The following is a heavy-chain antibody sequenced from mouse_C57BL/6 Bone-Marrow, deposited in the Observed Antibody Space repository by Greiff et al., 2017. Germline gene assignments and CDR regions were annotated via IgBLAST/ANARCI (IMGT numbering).Heavy chain of an antibody. J-gene: IGHJ4*01. CDR3: ARHGYGGSYGYAMDD. Sequence: EVQGVESGGDLVKPGGSLKLSCAASGFTFSSYGMSWVRQTPDKRLEWVATISSGGSYTYYPDSVKGRFTISRDNAKNTQYLQMSSLKSEDTAMXYGARHGYGGSYGYAMDDWGQGTSVTVSS. CDR2: ISSGGSYT. D-gene: IGHD1-1*01. V-gene: IGHV5-6*01. CDR1: GFTFSSYG.